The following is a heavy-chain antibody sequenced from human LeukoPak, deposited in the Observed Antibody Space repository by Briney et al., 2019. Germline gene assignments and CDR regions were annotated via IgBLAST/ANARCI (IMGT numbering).Heavy chain of an antibody. D-gene: IGHD6-19*01. CDR2: ISFDGGHR. CDR1: GFTFSSYS. CDR3: AKGAKQWLVPHDAFDI. J-gene: IGHJ3*02. V-gene: IGHV3-30-3*01. Sequence: GGSLRLSCEASGFTFSSYSMHWVRQAPGKGLEWVAVISFDGGHRYYADSVKGRFTISRDNSKNTLYLQMNSLRAEDTAVYYCAKGAKQWLVPHDAFDIWGQGAMVTVSS.